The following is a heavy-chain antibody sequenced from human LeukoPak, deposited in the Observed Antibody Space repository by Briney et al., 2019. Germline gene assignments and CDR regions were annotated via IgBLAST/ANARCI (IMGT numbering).Heavy chain of an antibody. CDR3: VTDRARLFWYFDV. D-gene: IGHD6-6*01. J-gene: IGHJ2*01. V-gene: IGHV1-24*01. CDR2: SDPEDGET. Sequence: ASVKVSCKVSGSTLSDLSIHWVRQAPGKGLEYMGGSDPEDGETFHAQNFQGRITMTEDTSIDTAYMELSSLGSEDTAVYYCVTDRARLFWYFDVWGRGTLVTVSS. CDR1: GSTLSDLS.